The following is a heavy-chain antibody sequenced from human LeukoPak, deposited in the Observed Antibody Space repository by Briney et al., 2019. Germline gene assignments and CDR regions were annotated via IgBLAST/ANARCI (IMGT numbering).Heavy chain of an antibody. D-gene: IGHD6-19*01. J-gene: IGHJ4*02. CDR3: ARVRYSSGWYDY. Sequence: PSETLSLTCAVYGGSFSGYYWSWIRQPPGKGLEWIGYIYYSGSTNYNPSLKSRVTISVDTSKNQFSLKLSSVTAADTAVYYCARVRYSSGWYDYWGQGTQVTVSS. CDR1: GGSFSGYY. CDR2: IYYSGST. V-gene: IGHV4-59*01.